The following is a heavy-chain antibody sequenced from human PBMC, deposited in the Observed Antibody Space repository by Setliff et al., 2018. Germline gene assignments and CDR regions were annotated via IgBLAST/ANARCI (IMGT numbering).Heavy chain of an antibody. Sequence: KPSETLSLTCTVSGGSISSRTYYWSWIRQPAGKGLEWIGHIYTSWSTNYNPSLKSRVTMSVDTTKNQFSLKLTSVTAADTAVYYCARSYHLVLTNWFDAWGQGIRVTVSS. J-gene: IGHJ5*02. D-gene: IGHD1-26*01. CDR1: GGSISSRTYY. V-gene: IGHV4-61*09. CDR3: ARSYHLVLTNWFDA. CDR2: IYTSWST.